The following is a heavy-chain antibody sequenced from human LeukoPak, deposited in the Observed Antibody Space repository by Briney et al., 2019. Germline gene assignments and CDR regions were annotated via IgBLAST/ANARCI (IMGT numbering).Heavy chain of an antibody. J-gene: IGHJ6*02. CDR3: ARERQQLVLSGEYYYYGMDV. Sequence: SVKVSCKASGGTFSSYAISWVRQAPGQGLEWMGRIIPILGIANYAQKFRGRVTITADKSTSTAYMELSSLRSEDTAVYYCARERQQLVLSGEYYYYGMDVWSQGTTVTVSS. CDR2: IIPILGIA. V-gene: IGHV1-69*04. D-gene: IGHD6-13*01. CDR1: GGTFSSYA.